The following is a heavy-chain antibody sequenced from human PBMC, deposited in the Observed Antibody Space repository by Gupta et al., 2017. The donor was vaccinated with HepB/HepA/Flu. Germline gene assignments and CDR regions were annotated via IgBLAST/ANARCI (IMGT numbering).Heavy chain of an antibody. Sequence: EVPLLESGGGLAQPGGSLRLSCAASGFTFAGYARAWVRQDPGRGLDWGSTVSFSGYTTHYRNSVQGSFTNSRDNHMVTLYLQMKSLKPDDTAGYYCAKGGDFGGSLDAWGEGTTVTVSS. V-gene: IGHV3-23*01. J-gene: IGHJ6*04. CDR3: AKGGDFGGSLDA. D-gene: IGHD3-16*01. CDR1: GFTFAGYA. CDR2: VSFSGYTT.